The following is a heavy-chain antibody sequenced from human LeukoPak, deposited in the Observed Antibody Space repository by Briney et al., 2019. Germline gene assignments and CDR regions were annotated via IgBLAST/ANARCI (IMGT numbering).Heavy chain of an antibody. CDR1: GGSFSGYY. V-gene: IGHV4-34*01. J-gene: IGHJ4*02. CDR2: INHSGST. CDR3: ARGWYSSGWYDPVTDY. D-gene: IGHD6-19*01. Sequence: PSETLSLTCAVYGGSFSGYYWGWIRQPPGKGLEWIGEINHSGSTNYNPSLKSRVTISVDTSKNQFSLKLSSVTAADTAVYYCARGWYSSGWYDPVTDYWGQGTLVTVSS.